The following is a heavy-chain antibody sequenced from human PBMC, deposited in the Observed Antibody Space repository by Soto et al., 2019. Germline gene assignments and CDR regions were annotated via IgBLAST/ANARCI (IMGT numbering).Heavy chain of an antibody. Sequence: QVQLVQSGAEVKKPGSSVKVSCKASGGTFSSYAISWVRQAPGQGLEWMGGIIPIFGTANYAQKFQGRVTITADESTSTAYMELSSLRSEDTAMYYCARDRGIAAAGSSNWFDPWGQGTLVTVSS. D-gene: IGHD6-13*01. V-gene: IGHV1-69*01. CDR2: IIPIFGTA. CDR1: GGTFSSYA. CDR3: ARDRGIAAAGSSNWFDP. J-gene: IGHJ5*02.